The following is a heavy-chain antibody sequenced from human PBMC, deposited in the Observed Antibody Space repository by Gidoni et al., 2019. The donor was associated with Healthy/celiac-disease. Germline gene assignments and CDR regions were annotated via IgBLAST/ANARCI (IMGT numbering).Heavy chain of an antibody. CDR2: INHSGST. CDR1: GGSFSGYY. CDR3: ARNVKTTIFGVSHNYYYYGMDV. Sequence: QVQLQQWCAGLLKPSETLSLTCAVYGGSFSGYYWRWIRQPPGKGLEWIGEINHSGSTNYNPSLKSRVTISVDTSKNQFSLKLSSVTAADTAVYYCARNVKTTIFGVSHNYYYYGMDVWGQGTTVTVSS. V-gene: IGHV4-34*01. J-gene: IGHJ6*02. D-gene: IGHD3-3*01.